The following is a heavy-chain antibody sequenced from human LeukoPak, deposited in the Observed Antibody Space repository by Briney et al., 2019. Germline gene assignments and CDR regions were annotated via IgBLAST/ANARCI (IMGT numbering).Heavy chain of an antibody. Sequence: ASVKVSCKASRGTFSSYAISWVRQAPGQGLEWMGGIIPIFGTANYAQKFQGRVTITTDESTSTAYMELSSLRSEDTAVYYCASTGGTARGCYEGCPRAFDIWGQGTMVTVSS. CDR1: RGTFSSYA. CDR2: IIPIFGTA. D-gene: IGHD1-26*01. J-gene: IGHJ3*02. CDR3: ASTGGTARGCYEGCPRAFDI. V-gene: IGHV1-69*05.